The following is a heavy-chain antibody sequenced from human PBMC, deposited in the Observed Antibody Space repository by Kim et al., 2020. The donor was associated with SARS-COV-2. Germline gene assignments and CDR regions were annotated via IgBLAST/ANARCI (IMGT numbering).Heavy chain of an antibody. D-gene: IGHD2-8*01. Sequence: GGSLRLSCVASGFTFSSYAMSWVRQAPGKGLEWVSAISGSGGSTYYADSVKGRFTISRDNSKNTLYLQMNSLRAEDTAVYYCAKDMRAKRLLYFPDAFDIWGQGTMVTVSS. J-gene: IGHJ3*02. CDR3: AKDMRAKRLLYFPDAFDI. CDR1: GFTFSSYA. CDR2: ISGSGGST. V-gene: IGHV3-23*01.